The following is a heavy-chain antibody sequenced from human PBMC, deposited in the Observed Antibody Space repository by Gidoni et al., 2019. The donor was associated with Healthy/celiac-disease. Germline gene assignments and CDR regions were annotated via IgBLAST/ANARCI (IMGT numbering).Heavy chain of an antibody. CDR3: AREGGYYYDSSGYYYDY. CDR1: GFTFSRHS. CDR2: ISSRSSTI. D-gene: IGHD3-22*01. Sequence: EVQLVESGGGSVQPGGSLRLSCAASGFTFSRHSMNWVRQAPGKGLEWVSYISSRSSTIYYADSVKGRFTISRDNAKNSLYLQMNSLRDEDTAVYYCAREGGYYYDSSGYYYDYWGQGPLVTVSS. J-gene: IGHJ4*02. V-gene: IGHV3-48*02.